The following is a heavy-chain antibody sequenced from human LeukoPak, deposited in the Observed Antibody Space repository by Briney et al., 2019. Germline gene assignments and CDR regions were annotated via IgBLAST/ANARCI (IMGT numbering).Heavy chain of an antibody. CDR1: GGSISSSSYY. V-gene: IGHV4-61*05. D-gene: IGHD3-10*01. CDR3: ARQVLWFGEYNWFDP. J-gene: IGHJ5*02. Sequence: SETLSLTCTVSGGSISSSSYYWSWIRQPPGKGLEWIGYIYYSGSTNYNPSLKSRVTISVDTSKNQFSLKLSSVTAADTAVYYCARQVLWFGEYNWFDPWGQGTLVTVSS. CDR2: IYYSGST.